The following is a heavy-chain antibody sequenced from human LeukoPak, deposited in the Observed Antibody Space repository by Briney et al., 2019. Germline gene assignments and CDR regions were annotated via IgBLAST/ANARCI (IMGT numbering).Heavy chain of an antibody. CDR2: ISSGGGTI. J-gene: IGHJ3*02. Sequence: KPGGSLRLSCAASGFTFSSYYMSWIRQAPGKGLEWVSYISSGGGTIYYAGSVKGRFTISRDNAKNSLYLQMNRLTAEDTAVYYCARDLPNRYCDSTGCFLDAFDIWGQGTLVSVSS. CDR3: ARDLPNRYCDSTGCFLDAFDI. CDR1: GFTFSSYY. V-gene: IGHV3-11*01. D-gene: IGHD2-2*01.